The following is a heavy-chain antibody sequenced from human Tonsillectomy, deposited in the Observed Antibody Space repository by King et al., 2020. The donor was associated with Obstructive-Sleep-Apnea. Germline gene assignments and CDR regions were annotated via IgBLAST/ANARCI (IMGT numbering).Heavy chain of an antibody. D-gene: IGHD6-13*01. CDR2: INPNSGDT. CDR1: GYTFIGYY. J-gene: IGHJ4*02. V-gene: IGHV1-2*02. CDR3: ATYSSNSI. Sequence: VQLVESGAEVKQPGASVKVSCKASGYTFIGYYIHCVRQAPEQGLEWMGWINPNSGDTNYAQQFHGRVTMTRETYIITAYMELSGLRSDDTAVYYCATYSSNSIWGQGALVTVSS.